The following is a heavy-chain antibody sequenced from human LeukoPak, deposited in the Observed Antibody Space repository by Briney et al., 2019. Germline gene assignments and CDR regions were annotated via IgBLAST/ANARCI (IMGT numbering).Heavy chain of an antibody. J-gene: IGHJ4*02. CDR1: GFTFSNAW. CDR3: AKDTNRYGSGSYDY. CDR2: ISGSGGST. V-gene: IGHV3-23*01. Sequence: GGSLRLSCAASGFTFSNAWMSWVRQAPGKGLEWVSAISGSGGSTYYADSVRGRFTISRDNSKNTLYLQMNSLRAEDTAVYYCAKDTNRYGSGSYDYWGQGTLVTVSS. D-gene: IGHD3-10*01.